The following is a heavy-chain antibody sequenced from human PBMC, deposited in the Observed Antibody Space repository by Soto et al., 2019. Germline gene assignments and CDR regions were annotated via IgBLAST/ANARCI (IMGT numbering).Heavy chain of an antibody. CDR1: GFTFSSYA. V-gene: IGHV3-30-3*01. D-gene: IGHD4-17*01. J-gene: IGHJ4*02. CDR3: ARARYGDYTFDY. CDR2: ISYDGSNK. Sequence: QVQLVESGGGVVQPGRSLRLSCAASGFTFSSYAMHWVRQAPGKGLEWVAVISYDGSNKYYADSVKGRFTISRDNSKNTLYLQMNSLRAEDTAVYYCARARYGDYTFDYWGQGTLVTVSS.